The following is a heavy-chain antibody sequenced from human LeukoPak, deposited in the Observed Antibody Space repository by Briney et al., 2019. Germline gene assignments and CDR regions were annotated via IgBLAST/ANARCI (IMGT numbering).Heavy chain of an antibody. J-gene: IGHJ3*02. CDR2: IYSSGST. D-gene: IGHD5-12*01. CDR3: ARRYSGYGNAFDI. V-gene: IGHV4-59*08. CDR1: GGSISSYY. Sequence: SETLSLTCTVSGGSISSYYWSWVRQPPGKGLEWIGYIYSSGSTNYSPSLKSRVTISVDTSKNQFSLKLYSVTAADTAVYYCARRYSGYGNAFDIWGQGTMVTVSS.